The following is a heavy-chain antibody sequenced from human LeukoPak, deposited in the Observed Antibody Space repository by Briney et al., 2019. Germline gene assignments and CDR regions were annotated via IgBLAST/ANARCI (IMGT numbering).Heavy chain of an antibody. Sequence: SETLSLTCAVYGGSFSGYYWSWIRQPPGKGLEWIGEMNHRGSTNYNPSLKSRVTISVDTSKNQFSLKLTSVTAADTAVYYCARDGYSGNDGIWGQGTLVTVSS. D-gene: IGHD5-12*01. CDR1: GGSFSGYY. J-gene: IGHJ4*02. CDR3: ARDGYSGNDGI. CDR2: MNHRGST. V-gene: IGHV4-34*01.